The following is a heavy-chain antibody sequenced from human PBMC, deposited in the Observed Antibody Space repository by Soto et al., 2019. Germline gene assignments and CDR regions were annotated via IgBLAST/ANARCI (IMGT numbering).Heavy chain of an antibody. CDR3: ARGGPVVVVTAALDY. D-gene: IGHD2-21*02. J-gene: IGHJ4*02. V-gene: IGHV1-46*01. CDR1: GDTFTNYY. CDR2: VNPRGGHT. Sequence: QVQLMQSGAEVKKPGASVKVSCKASGDTFTNYYIHWVRQAPGQGLEWMGTVNPRGGHTTYAQHFPGRLTMTRATSTSTLYMELTSLTSDDTAVYYCARGGPVVVVTAALDYWGQGTLVTVSS.